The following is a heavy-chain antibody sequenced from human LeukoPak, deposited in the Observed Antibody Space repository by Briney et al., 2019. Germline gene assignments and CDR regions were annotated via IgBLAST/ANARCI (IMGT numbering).Heavy chain of an antibody. D-gene: IGHD5-24*01. J-gene: IGHJ4*02. Sequence: GGSLRLSCAGSGSIFSSYAMSWVRQAPGKGLEWVSAMSGVGGNTFYTDSVRGRFTISRDNSKNTLYLQMNSLRAEDTAIYYCAKTSRWERDYFDYWGQGTLVTVSS. CDR2: MSGVGGNT. CDR3: AKTSRWERDYFDY. CDR1: GSIFSSYA. V-gene: IGHV3-23*01.